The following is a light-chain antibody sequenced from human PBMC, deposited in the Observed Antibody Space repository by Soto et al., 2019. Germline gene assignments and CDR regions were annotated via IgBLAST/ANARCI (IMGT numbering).Light chain of an antibody. Sequence: DIQMTQSPSTLSASVGDRVTITCRASQSISNSLAWYQQKPGKAPKPLMHDASNLERGVPSRFSGSGSGTEFTLTISGLQPDDFATYYCQQYQTYSRTFGPGTKVDIK. CDR1: QSISNS. CDR3: QQYQTYSRT. CDR2: DAS. V-gene: IGKV1-5*01. J-gene: IGKJ3*01.